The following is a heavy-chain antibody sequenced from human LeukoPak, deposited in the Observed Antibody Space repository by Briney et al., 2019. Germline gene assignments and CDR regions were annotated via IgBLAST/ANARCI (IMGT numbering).Heavy chain of an antibody. CDR2: IFHGGSA. J-gene: IGHJ4*02. CDR3: ARQDYGSGRAFDY. CDR1: GGSISNGAYY. Sequence: SQTLSLTCTVSGGSISNGAYYWTWIRQPPGKELEWIGYIFHGGSAYYNPSLKSRVTISVDRSKNQFSLKLSSVTTADTAMYYCARQDYGSGRAFDYWGQGTLVTVSS. V-gene: IGHV4-30-2*01. D-gene: IGHD3-10*01.